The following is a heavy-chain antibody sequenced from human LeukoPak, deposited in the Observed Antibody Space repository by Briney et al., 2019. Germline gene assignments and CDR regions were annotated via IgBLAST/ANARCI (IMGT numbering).Heavy chain of an antibody. J-gene: IGHJ5*02. CDR2: MNPNSGNT. CDR1: GYTFTSHD. V-gene: IGHV1-8*03. D-gene: IGHD2-2*01. CDR3: ARAGKGPAATVRWFDP. Sequence: ASVKVSCKASGYTFTSHDINWVRQATGQGLEWMGWMNPNSGNTGYAQKFQGRVTITRNTSISTAYMELSSLRSEDTAVYYCARAGKGPAATVRWFDPWGQGTLVTVSS.